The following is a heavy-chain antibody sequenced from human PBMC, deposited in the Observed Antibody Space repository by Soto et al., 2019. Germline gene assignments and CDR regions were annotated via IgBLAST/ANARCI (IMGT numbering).Heavy chain of an antibody. CDR3: AKVRGKGGSGFGP. CDR2: ISYDGSNK. V-gene: IGHV3-30*18. D-gene: IGHD1-26*01. Sequence: QVQLVESGGGVVQPGRSLRLSCAASGFTFSSYGMHWVRQAPGKGLEWVAVISYDGSNKYYADSVKGRFTISRDNSKNTLYLQMNSLRAEDTAVYYCAKVRGKGGSGFGPGGQGTLVTVSS. J-gene: IGHJ5*02. CDR1: GFTFSSYG.